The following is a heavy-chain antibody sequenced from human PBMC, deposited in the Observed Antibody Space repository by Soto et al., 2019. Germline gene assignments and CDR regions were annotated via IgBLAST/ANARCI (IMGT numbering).Heavy chain of an antibody. Sequence: QVQLVESGGGVVQPGRSLSLSCADSGFTFTDYGMHWVRQAPGKGLEWVAVISYDGSNKNYADSVKGRFTISRDNSKNTLYLQMNSLRADDTAVYYCAKDTYYHDSSGYYVFDYWGQGTLVTVSS. CDR3: AKDTYYHDSSGYYVFDY. CDR1: GFTFTDYG. J-gene: IGHJ4*02. CDR2: ISYDGSNK. V-gene: IGHV3-30*18. D-gene: IGHD3-22*01.